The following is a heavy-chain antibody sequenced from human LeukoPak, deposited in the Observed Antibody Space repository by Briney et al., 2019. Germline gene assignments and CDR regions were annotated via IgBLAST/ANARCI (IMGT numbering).Heavy chain of an antibody. D-gene: IGHD2-2*01. CDR1: GYTFTSYA. CDR3: ARAYCSSTSCPGAFDI. Sequence: ASVKVSCKASGYTFTSYAMHWVRQAPGQRLEWMGWINAGNGNTKYSQKFQGRVTITRDTSTSTAYMELSSLRSEDTAVYYCARAYCSSTSCPGAFDIWGQGTMVTVSS. CDR2: INAGNGNT. V-gene: IGHV1-3*01. J-gene: IGHJ3*02.